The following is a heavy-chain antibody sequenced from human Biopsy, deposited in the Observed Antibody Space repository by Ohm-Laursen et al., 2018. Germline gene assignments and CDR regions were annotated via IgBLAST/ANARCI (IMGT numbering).Heavy chain of an antibody. D-gene: IGHD6-13*01. V-gene: IGHV3-30*18. CDR2: ISHDGSVK. J-gene: IGHJ4*02. CDR3: AKEETAYSSTSLDY. CDR1: GFTFSSYG. Sequence: SRRLSCAASGFTFSSYGMQWVRQALGKGLEWVAVISHDGSVKHYADSVKGRFTISRDNAKNTLFLQMNSLRAEDTAVYYCAKEETAYSSTSLDYWGQGTLVTVSS.